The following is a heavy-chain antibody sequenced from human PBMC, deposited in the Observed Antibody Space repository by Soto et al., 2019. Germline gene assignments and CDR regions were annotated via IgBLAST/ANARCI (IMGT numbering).Heavy chain of an antibody. CDR3: SAGDFFDSSAYYST. Sequence: PGGSLRLSCAASGFTFSGSAMHWVRQASGKGLEWVGRIRSKPNAYATAYAASVRGRFTISRDDSKNMAYLQMNSLKTGDTAVYYCSAGDFFDSSAYYSTWGHGTLVTVSS. D-gene: IGHD3-22*01. CDR1: GFTFSGSA. V-gene: IGHV3-73*01. CDR2: IRSKPNAYAT. J-gene: IGHJ5*01.